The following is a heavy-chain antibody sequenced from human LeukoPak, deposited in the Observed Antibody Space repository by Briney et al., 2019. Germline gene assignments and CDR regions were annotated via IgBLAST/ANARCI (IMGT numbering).Heavy chain of an antibody. CDR3: ARDWGWELLDAFDI. D-gene: IGHD1-26*01. V-gene: IGHV3-11*04. CDR1: GFTFSDYY. CDR2: ISSSGSTI. J-gene: IGHJ3*02. Sequence: GGSLRLSCAASGFTFSDYYMSWIRQAPGKGLEWVSYISSSGSTIYYADSVKGRFTISRDNAKNSLYLQMNSLRAEDTAVHYCARDWGWELLDAFDIWGQGTMVTVSS.